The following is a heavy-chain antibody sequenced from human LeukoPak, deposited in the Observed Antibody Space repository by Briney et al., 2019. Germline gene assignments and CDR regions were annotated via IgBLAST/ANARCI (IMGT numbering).Heavy chain of an antibody. J-gene: IGHJ4*02. CDR1: GFTFSSYS. D-gene: IGHD2-2*02. Sequence: GGSLRLSCAASGFTFSSYSMNWVRQAPGKGLEWVSSISSSSSYIYYADSVKGRFTISRDNAKNSLYLQMNSLRAEDTAVYYCARDQRGHCSSTSCYNYWGQGTLVTVSS. V-gene: IGHV3-21*01. CDR2: ISSSSSYI. CDR3: ARDQRGHCSSTSCYNY.